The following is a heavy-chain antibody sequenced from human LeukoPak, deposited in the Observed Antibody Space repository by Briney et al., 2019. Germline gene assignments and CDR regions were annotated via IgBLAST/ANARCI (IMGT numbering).Heavy chain of an antibody. V-gene: IGHV4-34*01. CDR2: INHSGST. CDR1: GGSFSGYY. Sequence: SETLSLTCAVYGGSFSGYYWSWIRQPPGKGLEWIGEINHSGSTNYNPSLKSRVIISVDTSKNQFSLKLSSVTAADTAVYYCARVSRRSGFDYWGQGTLVTVSS. CDR3: ARVSRRSGFDY. J-gene: IGHJ4*02.